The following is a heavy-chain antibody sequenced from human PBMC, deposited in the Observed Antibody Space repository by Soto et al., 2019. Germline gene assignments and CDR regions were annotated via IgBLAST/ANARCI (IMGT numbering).Heavy chain of an antibody. D-gene: IGHD3-3*01. V-gene: IGHV3-21*01. J-gene: IGHJ6*02. Sequence: LRLSCVVSGFTFSSYRMNWVRQAPGKGLEWVSSISGSSASTYSADSVKGRFTISRDNAKNSLYLQMNSLRAEDTAVYHCARKSNWNYGMDVWGQGTTVTVSS. CDR2: ISGSSAST. CDR1: GFTFSSYR. CDR3: ARKSNWNYGMDV.